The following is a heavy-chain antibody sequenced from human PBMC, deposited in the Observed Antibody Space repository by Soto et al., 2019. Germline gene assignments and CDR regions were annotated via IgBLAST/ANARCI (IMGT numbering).Heavy chain of an antibody. CDR1: GGTFSSYA. V-gene: IGHV1-69*01. Sequence: QVQLVQSGAEVKKSGSSVKVSCKASGGTFSSYAISWVRQAPGQGLEWMGGIIPIFGTANYAQKFQGRVTITADESTSTAYMELSSLRSEDTAVYYCARDPSSGYYLGPYYYYYGMDVWGQGTTVTVSS. D-gene: IGHD3-22*01. J-gene: IGHJ6*02. CDR2: IIPIFGTA. CDR3: ARDPSSGYYLGPYYYYYGMDV.